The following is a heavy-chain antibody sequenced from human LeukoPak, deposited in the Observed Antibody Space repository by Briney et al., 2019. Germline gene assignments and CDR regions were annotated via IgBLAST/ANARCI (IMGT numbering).Heavy chain of an antibody. CDR3: ARPSDTAMVFDY. J-gene: IGHJ4*02. Sequence: GGSLRLSCAASGFTFSSYAMSWVRQTPGKGLEWVSAISGSGGSTYYADSVKGRFTISRDDSKNTLYLQMNSLRAEDTAVYYCARPSDTAMVFDYWGQGTLVTVSS. CDR2: ISGSGGST. D-gene: IGHD5-18*01. V-gene: IGHV3-23*01. CDR1: GFTFSSYA.